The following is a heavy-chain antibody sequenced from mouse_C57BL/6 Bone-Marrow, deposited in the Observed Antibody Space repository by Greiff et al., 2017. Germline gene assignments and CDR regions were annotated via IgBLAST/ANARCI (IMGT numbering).Heavy chain of an antibody. D-gene: IGHD1-2*01. CDR3: ARKGYYGPGVYFDY. V-gene: IGHV1-64*01. Sequence: VQLQQPGAELVKPGASVKLSCKASGYTFTSYWMHWVKQRPGQGLEWIGMIHPNSGSTNYNEKFKSKATLTVDKSYSTAYLQLSSLTSEDSAVYYCARKGYYGPGVYFDYWGQGTTLTVSS. J-gene: IGHJ2*01. CDR1: GYTFTSYW. CDR2: IHPNSGST.